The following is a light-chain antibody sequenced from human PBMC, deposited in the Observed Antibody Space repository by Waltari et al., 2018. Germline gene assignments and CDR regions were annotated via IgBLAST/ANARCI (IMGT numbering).Light chain of an antibody. CDR1: SSDVGGYDY. CDR2: DVT. CDR3: CSFAASYTSYVI. J-gene: IGLJ2*01. Sequence: QSALTQPRSVSGSPGQPVTITCTGTSSDVGGYDYVSWYQHHPGKPPKRMIYDVTKRPSGVPARFSGSQSGNPASLTISGLQTEDEADYYCCSFAASYTSYVIFGGGTKLTVL. V-gene: IGLV2-11*01.